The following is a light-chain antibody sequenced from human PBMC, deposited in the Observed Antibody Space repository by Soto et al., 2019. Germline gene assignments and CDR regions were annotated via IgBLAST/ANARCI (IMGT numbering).Light chain of an antibody. J-gene: IGLJ2*01. CDR3: AAWDAGVSGPA. V-gene: IGLV1-47*01. CDR2: RTN. Sequence: QSVLTQPPSASGTPGQRVTLACSGSSSNVGSKYVYWYQPLPGTAPKLLMYRTNQRPSGVPARFSGSKSGTSASLAISGLRSEDEADYYCAAWDAGVSGPAFGGGTKLTVL. CDR1: SSNVGSKY.